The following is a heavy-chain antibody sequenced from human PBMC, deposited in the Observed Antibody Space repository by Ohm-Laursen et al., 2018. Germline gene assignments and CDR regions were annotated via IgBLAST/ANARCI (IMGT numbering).Heavy chain of an antibody. CDR2: ISWNSGSI. CDR3: AKDYYDSSGYGNWFDP. CDR1: GFTFDDYA. J-gene: IGHJ5*02. V-gene: IGHV3-9*01. D-gene: IGHD3-22*01. Sequence: RSLRLSCAASGFTFDDYAIHWVRQAPGKGLEWVSGISWNSGSIGYADSVKGRFTISRDNAKNSLYLQMNSLRAEDTALYYCAKDYYDSSGYGNWFDPWGQGTLVTVSS.